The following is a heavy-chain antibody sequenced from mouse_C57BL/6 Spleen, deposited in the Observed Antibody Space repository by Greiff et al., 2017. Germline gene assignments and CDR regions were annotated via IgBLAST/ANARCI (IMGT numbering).Heavy chain of an antibody. V-gene: IGHV1-64*01. D-gene: IGHD1-2*01. CDR3: ARSVSLLLDWYVDV. CDR2: IHPNSGST. J-gene: IGHJ1*03. Sequence: QVQLQQPGAELVKPGASVKLSCKASGYTFTSYWMHWVKQRPGQGLEWIGMIHPNSGSTNYTEKFKSKATLPVDKSSSTAYMQLSSLTSEDSTVYYGARSVSLLLDWYVDVWGTGTTVTVSS. CDR1: GYTFTSYW.